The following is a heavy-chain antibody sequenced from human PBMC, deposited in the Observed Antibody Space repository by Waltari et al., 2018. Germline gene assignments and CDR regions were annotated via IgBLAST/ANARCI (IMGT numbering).Heavy chain of an antibody. V-gene: IGHV4-61*02. CDR2: IYTSGST. CDR1: GGPLSSGSYY. CDR3: AAGERGSYYFDY. Sequence: QVQLQESGPGLVKPSQTLSLTCTVSGGPLSSGSYYGSWIRQPAGKGLEWIGRIYTSGSTNYNPSLKSRVTISVDTSKNQFSLKLSSVTAADTSVYYCAAGERGSYYFDYWGQGTLVTVSS. D-gene: IGHD3-10*01. J-gene: IGHJ4*02.